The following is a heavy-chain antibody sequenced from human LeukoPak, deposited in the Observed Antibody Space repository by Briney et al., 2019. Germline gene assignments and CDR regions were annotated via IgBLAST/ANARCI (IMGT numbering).Heavy chain of an antibody. J-gene: IGHJ6*02. Sequence: SETLSLTCAVYGGSFSGYYWSWIRQPPGKGLEWIGEINHSGSTNYNPSLKSRVTISVDTSKNQFSLKLSSVTAADTAVYYCATPDRYCSSTSCYGMDVWGQGTTVTVSS. CDR3: ATPDRYCSSTSCYGMDV. CDR2: INHSGST. CDR1: GGSFSGYY. V-gene: IGHV4-34*01. D-gene: IGHD2-2*01.